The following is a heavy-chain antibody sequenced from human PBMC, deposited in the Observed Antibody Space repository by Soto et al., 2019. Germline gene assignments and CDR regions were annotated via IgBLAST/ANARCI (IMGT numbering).Heavy chain of an antibody. D-gene: IGHD3-3*01. CDR1: GYTFTGYG. V-gene: IGHV1-18*01. CDR2: ISAYNGNT. CDR3: ARDKTPYYDFWSGYYQWSGYFDY. J-gene: IGHJ4*02. Sequence: ASVKVSCKASGYTFTGYGISWVRQAPGQGLEWMGWISAYNGNTNYAQKLQGRVTMTTDTSTSTAYMELRSLRSDDTAVYYCARDKTPYYDFWSGYYQWSGYFDYWGQGTLVTVSS.